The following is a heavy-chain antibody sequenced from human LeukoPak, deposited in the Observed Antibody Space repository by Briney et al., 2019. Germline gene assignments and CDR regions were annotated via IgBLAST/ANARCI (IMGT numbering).Heavy chain of an antibody. CDR3: ARYSGGWPYYLDF. CDR1: GGSISIYH. CDR2: IPNTGST. J-gene: IGHJ4*02. D-gene: IGHD6-19*01. V-gene: IGHV4-59*08. Sequence: SETLSLTRAVSGGSISIYHWRWIRDPPGKGRECIGYIPNTGSTNYNPALTSRVAISLDASNNQFPLLLNYATAAEPARDFCARYSGGWPYYLDFWGQGALVTDSS.